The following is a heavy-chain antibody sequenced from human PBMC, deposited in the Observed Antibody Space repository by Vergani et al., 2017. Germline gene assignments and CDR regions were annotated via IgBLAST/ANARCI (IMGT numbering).Heavy chain of an antibody. V-gene: IGHV3-48*03. J-gene: IGHJ3*02. D-gene: IGHD3-22*01. Sequence: EVQLVESGGGLVQPGGSLRLSCAASGFTFSSYEMNWVRQAPGKGLEWVSNINTDGSTTTYADSVKGRFTVSRDNAKNTLFLQMSSLRVEDTAVYYCARDLDYSDRSGHHYDAFDIWGQGTLVTVSS. CDR3: ARDLDYSDRSGHHYDAFDI. CDR2: INTDGSTT. CDR1: GFTFSSYE.